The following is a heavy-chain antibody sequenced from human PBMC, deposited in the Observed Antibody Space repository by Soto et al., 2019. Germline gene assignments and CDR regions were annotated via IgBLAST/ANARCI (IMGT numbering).Heavy chain of an antibody. CDR2: INWNGGST. J-gene: IGHJ4*02. CDR3: ARGLGKATVYYFDY. V-gene: IGHV3-20*04. CDR1: GFTFDDYG. Sequence: GGSLRLSCAASGFTFDDYGMSWVRQAPGKGLEWVSGINWNGGSTGYADSVKGRFTISRDNAKNSLYLQMNSLRAEDTALYYCARGLGKATVYYFDYWGQGTLVTVSS. D-gene: IGHD3-9*01.